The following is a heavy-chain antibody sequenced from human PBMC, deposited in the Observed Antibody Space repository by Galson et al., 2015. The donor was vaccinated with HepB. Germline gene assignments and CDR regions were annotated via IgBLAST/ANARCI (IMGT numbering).Heavy chain of an antibody. CDR2: ISYDGSNK. Sequence: SLRLSCAASGFTFSSYAMHWVRQAPGQGLEWVAVISYDGSNKYYADSVKGRFTISRDNSKNTLYLQMNSLRAEDTAVYYCARGRGYNWNDQGDYFDYWGQGTLVTVSS. J-gene: IGHJ4*02. D-gene: IGHD1-20*01. V-gene: IGHV3-30*04. CDR1: GFTFSSYA. CDR3: ARGRGYNWNDQGDYFDY.